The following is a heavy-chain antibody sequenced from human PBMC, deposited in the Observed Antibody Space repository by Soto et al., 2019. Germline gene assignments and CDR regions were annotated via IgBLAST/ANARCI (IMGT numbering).Heavy chain of an antibody. Sequence: PSETLSLTCTVSGASISGSSYYWGWIRQPPGKGLEWIGSIYSSGSTNYNPSLKSRVTISVDTSKNQFSLQLSSVTAADTAVYFCARGYIYGNNWFDPWGQGTLVTVSS. D-gene: IGHD5-18*01. CDR1: GASISGSSYY. CDR3: ARGYIYGNNWFDP. J-gene: IGHJ5*02. V-gene: IGHV4-39*07. CDR2: IYSSGST.